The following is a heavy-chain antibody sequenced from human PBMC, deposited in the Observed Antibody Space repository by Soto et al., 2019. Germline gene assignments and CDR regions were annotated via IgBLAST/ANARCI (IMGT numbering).Heavy chain of an antibody. V-gene: IGHV3-53*01. CDR1: GFTVSSNY. Sequence: HPGGSLRLSCAASGFTVSSNYMSWVRQAPGKGLEWVSVIYSGGSTYYADSVKGRFTISRDNSKNTLYLQMNSLRAEDTAVYYCARGQVDILTGYYKEPYYYYYGMDVWGQGTTVTVSS. D-gene: IGHD3-9*01. CDR3: ARGQVDILTGYYKEPYYYYYGMDV. J-gene: IGHJ6*02. CDR2: IYSGGST.